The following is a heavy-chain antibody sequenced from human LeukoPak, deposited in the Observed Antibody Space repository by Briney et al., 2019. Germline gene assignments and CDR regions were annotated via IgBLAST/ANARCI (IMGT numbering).Heavy chain of an antibody. Sequence: PGGSLRLSCAASGFTFVDYGMSWVPHAPGKGLEWVSGINWNGGSTGYAHSVKGRFTISRDNAKNSLYLQMNSLRAEDTALYYCARDTYSSGSGDYWGQGTLVTVSS. CDR2: INWNGGST. J-gene: IGHJ4*02. V-gene: IGHV3-20*04. CDR3: ARDTYSSGSGDY. CDR1: GFTFVDYG. D-gene: IGHD6-19*01.